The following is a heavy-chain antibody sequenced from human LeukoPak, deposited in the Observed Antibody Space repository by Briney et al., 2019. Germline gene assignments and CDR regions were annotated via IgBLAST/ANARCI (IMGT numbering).Heavy chain of an antibody. Sequence: SETLSLTCTVSGGSISSYYWSWIRQPPGKGLEWIGYIYTSGSTNYNPSLKSRVTISVDTSKNQFSLKLSSVTAADTAVYYCARGIADDYYYYYMDVWGKGTTVTVSS. V-gene: IGHV4-4*09. D-gene: IGHD6-13*01. J-gene: IGHJ6*03. CDR2: IYTSGST. CDR1: GGSISSYY. CDR3: ARGIADDYYYYYMDV.